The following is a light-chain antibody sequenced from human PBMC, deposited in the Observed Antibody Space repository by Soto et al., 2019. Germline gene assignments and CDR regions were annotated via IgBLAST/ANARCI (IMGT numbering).Light chain of an antibody. J-gene: IGKJ4*01. V-gene: IGKV3-15*01. CDR1: QGIGDT. CDR3: QPYNNWPLT. CDR2: DTS. Sequence: EVVMRQSPATLSVCPGEGATLSCRASQGIGDTLAWYQHKPCQTPRLLIYDTSTRATGVPTRFSGSRSGAEFTLTINSLQSEDFAVYYCQPYNNWPLTFGGGTKVDIK.